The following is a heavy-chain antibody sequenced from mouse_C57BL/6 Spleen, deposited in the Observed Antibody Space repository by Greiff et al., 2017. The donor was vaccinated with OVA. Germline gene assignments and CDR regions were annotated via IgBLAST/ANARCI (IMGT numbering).Heavy chain of an antibody. V-gene: IGHV1-81*01. Sequence: QVHVKQSGAELARPGASVKLSCKASGYTFTSYGISWVKQRTGQGLEWIGEIYPRSGNTYYNEKFKGKATLTADKSSSTAYMELRSLTSEDSAVYFCARREGGFDYWGQGTTLTVSS. CDR2: IYPRSGNT. CDR1: GYTFTSYG. CDR3: ARREGGFDY. J-gene: IGHJ2*01.